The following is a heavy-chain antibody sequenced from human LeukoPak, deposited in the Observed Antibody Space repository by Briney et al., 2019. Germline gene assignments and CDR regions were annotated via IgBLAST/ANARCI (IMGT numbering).Heavy chain of an antibody. D-gene: IGHD1-26*01. V-gene: IGHV4-38-2*01. Sequence: SETLSLTCAVSGYSISSGYYWGWIRQPPGKGLEWIGSIYRSGSTYYNPSLKSRVTISVDTSKNQFSLKLSSVTAADTAVYYCARVGATTRWFDPWGQGTLVTVSS. J-gene: IGHJ5*02. CDR3: ARVGATTRWFDP. CDR1: GYSISSGYY. CDR2: IYRSGST.